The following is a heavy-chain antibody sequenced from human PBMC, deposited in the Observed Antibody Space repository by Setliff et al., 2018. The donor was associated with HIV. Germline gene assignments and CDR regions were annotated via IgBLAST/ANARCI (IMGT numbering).Heavy chain of an antibody. Sequence: SETLSLTCAVYGGSFSDYSWTRVRRPPGKGLEWIGEIHHSGRTDYNPSLTSRVTMSVDSSKKQFSLRLTSVAAADTAVYYCARGRCSGGTCSGRYSYLHIDVWGKGTTVTV. CDR2: IHHSGRT. CDR1: GGSFSDYS. J-gene: IGHJ6*03. CDR3: ARGRCSGGTCSGRYSYLHIDV. V-gene: IGHV4-34*01. D-gene: IGHD2-15*01.